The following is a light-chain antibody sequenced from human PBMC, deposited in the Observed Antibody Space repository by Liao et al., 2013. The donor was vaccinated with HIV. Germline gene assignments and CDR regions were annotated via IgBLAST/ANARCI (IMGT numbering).Light chain of an antibody. CDR3: QAWDSSTPYV. Sequence: SYELTQPPSVSVSPGQTASIXCSGDKLGDKYACWYQQRPGQSPVLVIYQDSKRPSGIPERFSGSNSGNTATLTISGTQAMDEADYYCQAWDSSTPYVFGTGTKVTVL. CDR2: QDS. J-gene: IGLJ1*01. CDR1: KLGDKY. V-gene: IGLV3-1*01.